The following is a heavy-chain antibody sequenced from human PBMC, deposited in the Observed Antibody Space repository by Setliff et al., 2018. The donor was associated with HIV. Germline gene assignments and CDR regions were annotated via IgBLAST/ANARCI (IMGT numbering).Heavy chain of an antibody. Sequence: ASVKVSCKASRYTFTDYHIHWVRQAPGQGLEWMGWIDPKSGGTKYVQKFQGSVTMTRDTSITTAYMELSRLISDDTAVYYCARGPTVGAADYWGQGTLVTVSS. CDR2: IDPKSGGT. V-gene: IGHV1-2*02. J-gene: IGHJ4*02. D-gene: IGHD1-26*01. CDR3: ARGPTVGAADY. CDR1: RYTFTDYH.